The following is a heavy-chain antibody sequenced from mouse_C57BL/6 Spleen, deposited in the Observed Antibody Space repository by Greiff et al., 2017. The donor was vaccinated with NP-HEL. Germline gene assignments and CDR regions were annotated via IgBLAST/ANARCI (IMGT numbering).Heavy chain of an antibody. J-gene: IGHJ3*01. CDR2: INPGSGGT. CDR1: GYAFTNYL. Sequence: QVHVKQSGAELVRPGTSVKVSCKASGYAFTNYLIEWVKQRPGQGLEWIGVINPGSGGTNYNEKFKGKATLTADKSSSTAYMQLSSLTSEDSAVYFCARADYYGSSYVEFAYWGQGTLVTVSA. CDR3: ARADYYGSSYVEFAY. V-gene: IGHV1-54*01. D-gene: IGHD1-1*01.